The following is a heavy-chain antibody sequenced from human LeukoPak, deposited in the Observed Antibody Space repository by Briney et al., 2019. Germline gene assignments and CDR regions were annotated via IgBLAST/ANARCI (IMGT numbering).Heavy chain of an antibody. CDR3: ARSNWGVALVLL. V-gene: IGHV4-59*01. D-gene: IGHD7-27*01. Sequence: SETLSLTCTVSGGSIRGYYWSWIRQPPGKGLEWIGYIYHSGSTNYNPSLKSRVTLSVDTSRNQFSLNLSSMTAADTAVYYCARSNWGVALVLLWGQGTLVTVSS. CDR2: IYHSGST. J-gene: IGHJ4*02. CDR1: GGSIRGYY.